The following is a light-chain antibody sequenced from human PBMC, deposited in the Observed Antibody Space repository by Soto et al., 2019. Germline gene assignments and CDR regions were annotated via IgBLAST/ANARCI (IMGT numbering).Light chain of an antibody. CDR1: NIGIKD. J-gene: IGLJ2*01. CDR2: DNR. CDR3: QVWDTSSDHPV. V-gene: IGLV3-21*01. Sequence: SYELTQPPSVSVAPGQTASISCGGNNIGIKDVYWYQQQPGQAPVLVIHDNRDRPSGIPERFSGSNSGNTATLTISRVEAGDEADYYCQVWDTSSDHPVFGGGTKLTVL.